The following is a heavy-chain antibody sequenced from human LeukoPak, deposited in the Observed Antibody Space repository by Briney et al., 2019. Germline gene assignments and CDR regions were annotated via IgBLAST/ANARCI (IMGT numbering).Heavy chain of an antibody. D-gene: IGHD3-10*01. Sequence: SVKVSCKASGGTFSSYAISWVRQAPGQGLEWMGGIIPIFGTANYAQKFQGRVTITADESTSTAYMELSSLRSEDTAVYYCARGINYGSGNYYYYYMDVWGKGTTVTISS. CDR3: ARGINYGSGNYYYYYMDV. CDR1: GGTFSSYA. J-gene: IGHJ6*03. CDR2: IIPIFGTA. V-gene: IGHV1-69*13.